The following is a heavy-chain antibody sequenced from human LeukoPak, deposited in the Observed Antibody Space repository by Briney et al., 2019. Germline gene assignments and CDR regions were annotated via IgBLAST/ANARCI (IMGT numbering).Heavy chain of an antibody. V-gene: IGHV4-4*07. CDR2: IYTSGST. J-gene: IGHJ4*02. CDR3: ARDGRTEGLRLGELSLYRGGYYFDY. CDR1: GGSISSYY. Sequence: SETLSLTCTVSGGSISSYYWSWIRQPAGKGLEWIGRIYTSGSTNYNPSLKSRVTMSVDTSKNQFSLKLSSVTAADTAVYYCARDGRTEGLRLGELSLYRGGYYFDYWGQGTLVTGSS. D-gene: IGHD3-16*02.